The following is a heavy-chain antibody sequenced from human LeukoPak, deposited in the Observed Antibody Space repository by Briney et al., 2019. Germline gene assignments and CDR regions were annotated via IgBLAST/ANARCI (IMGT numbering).Heavy chain of an antibody. Sequence: SETLSLTCSVSGGSVSSYYWSWLRQSPGKGLEWIGYIHNSGRTNYNPSLRRGVTGFVDTSANQVSLRLSSVPAADTAVYYCARHGTISSESYFDYWGQGALVTVSS. CDR1: GGSVSSYY. CDR2: IHNSGRT. CDR3: ARHGTISSESYFDY. V-gene: IGHV4-59*08. D-gene: IGHD1-14*01. J-gene: IGHJ4*02.